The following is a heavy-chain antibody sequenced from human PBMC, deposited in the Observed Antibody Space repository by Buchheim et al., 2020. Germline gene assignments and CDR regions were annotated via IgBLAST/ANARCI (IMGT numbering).Heavy chain of an antibody. CDR2: INPNSGGT. D-gene: IGHD1-7*01. CDR1: GYTFTGYY. J-gene: IGHJ4*02. Sequence: QVQLVQSGAEVKKPGASVKVSCKASGYTFTGYYMHWVRQAPGQGLEWMGRINPNSGGTNYAQKFQGRVTMTRDKPISTAYMELSRLRSDDTAVYYCARAGVLSWNYVSSENYFDYWGQGTL. V-gene: IGHV1-2*06. CDR3: ARAGVLSWNYVSSENYFDY.